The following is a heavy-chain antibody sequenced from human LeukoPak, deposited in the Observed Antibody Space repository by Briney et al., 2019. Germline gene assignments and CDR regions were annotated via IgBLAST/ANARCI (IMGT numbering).Heavy chain of an antibody. CDR2: IWYDGSKK. J-gene: IGHJ4*02. D-gene: IGHD3-16*01. Sequence: GKSLRLSCVASGFAFNTYGMHWVRQAPGKGLEWVAVIWYDGSKKFYADSVNGRFTISRDDSKNTLYLQMSGLRADDTAVYYCAGAYSAGWFTYWGQGTPVTVSS. V-gene: IGHV3-33*01. CDR3: AGAYSAGWFTY. CDR1: GFAFNTYG.